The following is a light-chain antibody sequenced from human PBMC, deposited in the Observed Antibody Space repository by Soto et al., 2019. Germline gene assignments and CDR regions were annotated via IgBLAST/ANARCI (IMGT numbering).Light chain of an antibody. Sequence: EIVMTQSPATLSVSPGDRATLSCRASQSVSSNLAWYQQKPGQAPRLLIYGASTRATGIPARFSGSGSGTEFTLTIGSLQSEDFAVYYCQQHNNWPRTFGQGTELEIK. J-gene: IGKJ2*01. CDR2: GAS. CDR3: QQHNNWPRT. V-gene: IGKV3-15*01. CDR1: QSVSSN.